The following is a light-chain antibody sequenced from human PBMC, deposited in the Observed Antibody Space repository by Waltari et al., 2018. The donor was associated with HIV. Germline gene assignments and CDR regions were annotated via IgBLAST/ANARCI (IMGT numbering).Light chain of an antibody. Sequence: EIVLTQSPDTLSLSPGERAAISCRASQSVSSNYLAWYQQKPGQAPRLLIYGASSRATGIPDTFSGSGSGTDFTLTISRLEPEDFAVYYCQQYGSSPYTFGQGTKLEXK. CDR3: QQYGSSPYT. V-gene: IGKV3-20*01. CDR1: QSVSSNY. CDR2: GAS. J-gene: IGKJ2*01.